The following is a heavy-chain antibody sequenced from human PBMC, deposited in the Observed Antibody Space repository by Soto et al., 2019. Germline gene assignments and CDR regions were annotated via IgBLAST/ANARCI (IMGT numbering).Heavy chain of an antibody. D-gene: IGHD6-6*01. J-gene: IGHJ6*02. Sequence: ASVKVSCKASGYTFTSYDINWVRQATGQGLEWMGWMNPNSGNTGYAQKFQGRVTMTRNTSISTAYMELSSLRSEDTAVYYCTRMRARAARRINYYYGMDVWGQGTTVTVSS. CDR3: TRMRARAARRINYYYGMDV. V-gene: IGHV1-8*01. CDR2: MNPNSGNT. CDR1: GYTFTSYD.